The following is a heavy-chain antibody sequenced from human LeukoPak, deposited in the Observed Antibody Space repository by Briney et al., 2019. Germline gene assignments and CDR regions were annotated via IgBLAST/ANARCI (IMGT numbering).Heavy chain of an antibody. CDR1: DGSISGYY. J-gene: IGHJ4*02. D-gene: IGHD1-20*01. V-gene: IGHV4-34*01. Sequence: PSETLSLTCTVSDGSISGYYWSWIRQPPGKGLEWIGEINHSGSTNYNPSLKSRVTISVDTSKNQFSLKLSSVTAADTAVYYCARLVEGLVYVDYWGQGTLVTVSS. CDR2: INHSGST. CDR3: ARLVEGLVYVDY.